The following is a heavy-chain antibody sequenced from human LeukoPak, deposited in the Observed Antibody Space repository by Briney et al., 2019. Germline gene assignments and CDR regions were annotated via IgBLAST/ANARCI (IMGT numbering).Heavy chain of an antibody. CDR3: ARDYRAAASAFDI. V-gene: IGHV1-8*01. J-gene: IGHJ3*02. CDR1: GYTFTSYD. Sequence: ASVKVSCKASGYTFTSYDINWVRQATGQGLEWMGWMNPNSGNTGYAQKFQGRVTMTRNTSISTAYMELSSLRSEDTAVYYCARDYRAAASAFDIWGQGTMVTVSS. CDR2: MNPNSGNT. D-gene: IGHD6-13*01.